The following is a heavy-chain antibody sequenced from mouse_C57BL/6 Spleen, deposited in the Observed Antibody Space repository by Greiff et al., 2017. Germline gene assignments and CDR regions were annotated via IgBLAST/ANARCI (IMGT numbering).Heavy chain of an antibody. D-gene: IGHD2-3*01. CDR1: GYTFTDHT. J-gene: IGHJ3*01. Sequence: QVQLQQSDAELVKPGASVKISCKVSGYTFTDHTIHWMKQRPEQGLEWIGYIYPRDGSTKYNEKFKGKATLTADKSSSTAYMQLNSLTSEDSAVYFCARRGLDDYGYYEGFAYWGQGTLVTVSA. V-gene: IGHV1-78*01. CDR2: IYPRDGST. CDR3: ARRGLDDYGYYEGFAY.